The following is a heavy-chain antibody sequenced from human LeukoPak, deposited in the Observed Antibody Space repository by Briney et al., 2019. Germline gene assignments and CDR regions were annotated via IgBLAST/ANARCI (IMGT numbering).Heavy chain of an antibody. CDR1: GFTFSNYG. CDR3: ARDEAGEVDY. D-gene: IGHD3-16*01. Sequence: GGSLRLSCAASGFTFSNYGMHWVRQAPGKGLEWVVVISHDGSNNNYADSVKGRFTISRDNSKNTLYLQMNSLRPEDTAVYYCARDEAGEVDYWGQGTLVTVSS. J-gene: IGHJ4*02. V-gene: IGHV3-30*03. CDR2: ISHDGSNN.